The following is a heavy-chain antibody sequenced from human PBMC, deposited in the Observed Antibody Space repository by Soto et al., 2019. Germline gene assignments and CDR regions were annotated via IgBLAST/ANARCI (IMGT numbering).Heavy chain of an antibody. Sequence: SGPTLVNPTQTLTLTCTFSGFSLSTSGMCVSWIRQPPGKALEWLARIDWDDDKYYSTSLKTRLTISKDTSKNQVVLTMTNMDPVDTATYYCARASYYDDSSGYASICFDYWGQGTLVTVSS. J-gene: IGHJ4*02. CDR3: ARASYYDDSSGYASICFDY. CDR1: GFSLSTSGMC. CDR2: IDWDDDK. V-gene: IGHV2-70*11. D-gene: IGHD3-22*01.